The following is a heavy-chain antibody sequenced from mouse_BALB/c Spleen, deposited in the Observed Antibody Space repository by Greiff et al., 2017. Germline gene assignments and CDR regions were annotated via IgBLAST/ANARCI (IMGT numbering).Heavy chain of an antibody. D-gene: IGHD1-2*01. J-gene: IGHJ4*01. CDR3: ARRGYGYGGYAMDY. Sequence: EVQLVESGGGLVQPGGSLKLSCAASGFDFSRYWMSWVRQAPGKGLEWIGEINPDSSTINYTPSLKDKFIISRDNAKNTLYLQMSKVRSEDTALYYCARRGYGYGGYAMDYWGQGTSVTVSS. CDR2: INPDSSTI. V-gene: IGHV4-1*02. CDR1: GFDFSRYW.